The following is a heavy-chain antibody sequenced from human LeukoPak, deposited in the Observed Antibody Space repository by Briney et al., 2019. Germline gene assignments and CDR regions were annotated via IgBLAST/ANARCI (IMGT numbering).Heavy chain of an antibody. J-gene: IGHJ3*02. CDR1: GGSIGSYY. CDR3: ARDERLAARSDAFDI. CDR2: IYTSGST. V-gene: IGHV4-4*07. D-gene: IGHD6-6*01. Sequence: SETLSLTCTVSGGSIGSYYWSWIRQPAGKGLEWIGRIYTSGSTNYNPSLKSRVTMSVDTSKNQFSLKLSSVTAADTAVYYCARDERLAARSDAFDIWGQGTMVTVSS.